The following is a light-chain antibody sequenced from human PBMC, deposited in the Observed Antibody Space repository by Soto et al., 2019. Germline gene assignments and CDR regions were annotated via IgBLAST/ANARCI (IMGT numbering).Light chain of an antibody. CDR3: LQNYNYPLT. Sequence: AIQMTQSPSSLSASVGDTVTITCRASQAIRNDLGWFQQKSGKAPKLLIYAASSLQNGVPSRFSGGGSGTHFTLTISSLQPEDIATYFCLQNYNYPLTFGGGTKVEIK. CDR1: QAIRND. V-gene: IGKV1-6*01. CDR2: AAS. J-gene: IGKJ4*01.